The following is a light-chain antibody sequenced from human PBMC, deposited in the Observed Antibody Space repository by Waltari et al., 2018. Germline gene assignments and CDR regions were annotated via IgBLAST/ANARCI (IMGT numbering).Light chain of an antibody. CDR2: DVS. CDR1: SSYVGGYNY. J-gene: IGLJ2*01. CDR3: CSYAGSLQGV. Sequence: QSALTQPRSVSGSPGQSVTISCTGTSSYVGGYNYVSWYQQHPGKAPKLMIYDVSKRPSGVPDRFSGSKSGNTASLTISGLQAEDEADYYCCSYAGSLQGVFGGGTKLTVL. V-gene: IGLV2-11*01.